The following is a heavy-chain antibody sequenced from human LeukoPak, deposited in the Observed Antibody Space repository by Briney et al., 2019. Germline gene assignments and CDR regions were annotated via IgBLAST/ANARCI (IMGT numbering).Heavy chain of an antibody. J-gene: IGHJ4*02. CDR1: GFTFSSCC. D-gene: IGHD2-2*01. Sequence: GGSLRLSCVASGFTFSSCCMIWVRQAPGKGLEWLANIKQDESETHYVDSVKGRFAISRDNAKNSVYLHMSSLRVEDTAVYYCARVESGNSCYRAVDYWDQGTLVTVSS. CDR2: IKQDESET. CDR3: ARVESGNSCYRAVDY. V-gene: IGHV3-7*01.